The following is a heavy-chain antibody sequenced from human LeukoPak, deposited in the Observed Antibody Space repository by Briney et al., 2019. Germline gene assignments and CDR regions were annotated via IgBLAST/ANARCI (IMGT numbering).Heavy chain of an antibody. Sequence: GGSLRLSCAASGFTFSSYAMSWVRQAPGKGLEWVSAISGSGGSTYYADSVKGRFTISRDNSKNTLYLQMNSLRAEDTAAYYCAKDHYYDSSRWDYWGQGTLVTVSS. V-gene: IGHV3-23*01. D-gene: IGHD3-22*01. CDR3: AKDHYYDSSRWDY. CDR1: GFTFSSYA. J-gene: IGHJ4*02. CDR2: ISGSGGST.